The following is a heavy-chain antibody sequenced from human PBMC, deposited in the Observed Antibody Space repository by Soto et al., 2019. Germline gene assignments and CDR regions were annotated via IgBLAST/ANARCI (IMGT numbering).Heavy chain of an antibody. CDR2: IYYSGST. CDR3: AREQAPLYYAMDV. CDR1: GGSVSSGSYH. J-gene: IGHJ6*02. Sequence: SETLSLTCTVSGGSVSSGSYHWSWIRQPPGKGLEWIGYIYYSGSTNCNPSLKSRVTISVDTSKNQFSLKLSSVTAADTAVYYCAREQAPLYYAMDVWGQGTTVTVSS. V-gene: IGHV4-61*01.